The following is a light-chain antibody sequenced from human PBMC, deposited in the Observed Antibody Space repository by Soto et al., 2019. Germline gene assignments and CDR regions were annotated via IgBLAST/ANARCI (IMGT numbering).Light chain of an antibody. Sequence: DIQMTQSPSSLSASVGDRVTITCRASQSISSYLNWYQQKPGKATKLLIYAASSLQSGVPSRFSGCGSWPDFTLTISSQQPEDFATYYCQQSYSTLPSTFGQGTKLEIK. V-gene: IGKV1-39*01. CDR1: QSISSY. CDR3: QQSYSTLPST. J-gene: IGKJ2*02. CDR2: AAS.